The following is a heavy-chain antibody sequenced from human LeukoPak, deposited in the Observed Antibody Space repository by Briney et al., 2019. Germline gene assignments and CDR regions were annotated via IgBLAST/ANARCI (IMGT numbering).Heavy chain of an antibody. D-gene: IGHD3-16*02. V-gene: IGHV4-39*01. CDR3: ASHKVKYDYVWGSYRSPPDYFDY. CDR1: GGSISSSSYY. CDR2: IYYSGST. Sequence: SETLSLTCTVSGGSISSSSYYWGWIRQPPGKGLEWIGSIYYSGSTYYNPSLKSRVTISVDTSKNQFSLKLSSVTAADTAVYYCASHKVKYDYVWGSYRSPPDYFDYWGQGTLVTVSS. J-gene: IGHJ4*02.